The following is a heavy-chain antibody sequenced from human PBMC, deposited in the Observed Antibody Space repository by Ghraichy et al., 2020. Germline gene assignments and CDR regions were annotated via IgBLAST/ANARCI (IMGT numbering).Heavy chain of an antibody. CDR2: INHSGST. V-gene: IGHV4-34*01. CDR3: ARGLKGYYDSSGYYRWFDP. D-gene: IGHD3-22*01. CDR1: GGSFSGYY. J-gene: IGHJ5*02. Sequence: SETLSLTCAVYGGSFSGYYWSWIRQPPGKGLEWIGEINHSGSTNYNPSLKSRVTISVDTSKNQFSLKLSSVTAADTAVYYCARGLKGYYDSSGYYRWFDPWGQGTLVTVSS.